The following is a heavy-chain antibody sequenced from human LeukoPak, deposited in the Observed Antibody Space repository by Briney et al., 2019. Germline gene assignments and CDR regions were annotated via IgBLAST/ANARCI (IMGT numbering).Heavy chain of an antibody. D-gene: IGHD3-10*01. CDR1: GFTFSTYA. CDR2: MSGGDGTA. CDR3: AKGADRFGEFDY. J-gene: IGHJ4*02. Sequence: GGSLRLSCAASGFTFSTYAMSWVRPAPRRGGEGVSGMSGGDGTAYYAASVYGRFSLPRDDSTNTLYLHMDRLRAEHTATYYCAKGADRFGEFDYWGQGTLVTVSS. V-gene: IGHV3-23*01.